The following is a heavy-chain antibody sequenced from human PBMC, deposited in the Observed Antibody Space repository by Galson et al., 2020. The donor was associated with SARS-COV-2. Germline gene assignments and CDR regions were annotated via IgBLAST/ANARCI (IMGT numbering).Heavy chain of an antibody. V-gene: IGHV1-18*01. CDR3: ARDGEGFEWLFSSNHPSSDY. D-gene: IGHD3-3*01. CDR1: GYTFRNFG. CDR2: ISGHNAKT. Sequence: ASVKVSCKASGYTFRNFGISWVRQAPGQGLEWMGWISGHNAKTNYAQKFQDRVTSTTDTSTSTAYLYLRSLRSDDTAVYYCARDGEGFEWLFSSNHPSSDYWGQGTLVTVSS. J-gene: IGHJ4*02.